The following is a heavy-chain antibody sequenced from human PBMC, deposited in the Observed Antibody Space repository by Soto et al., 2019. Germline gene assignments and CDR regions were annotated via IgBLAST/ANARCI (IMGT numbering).Heavy chain of an antibody. CDR3: AKVGGSYDLYYYYGMDV. V-gene: IGHV3-48*01. Sequence: GGSLRLSCVASGFTFSTDSMNWVRQAPGKGLEWVAHISTSGATRYYADSVKGRFTISRDNSKNTLYLQMNSLRAEDTAVYYCAKVGGSYDLYYYYGMDVWGQGTTVTVSS. CDR1: GFTFSTDS. J-gene: IGHJ6*02. CDR2: ISTSGATR. D-gene: IGHD5-18*01.